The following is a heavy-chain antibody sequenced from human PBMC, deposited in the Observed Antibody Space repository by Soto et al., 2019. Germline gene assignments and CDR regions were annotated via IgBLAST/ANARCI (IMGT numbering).Heavy chain of an antibody. CDR3: ARPPNPWEPYAFHI. Sequence: AASVKVSCKASGYTFTAYYIHWLRQAPGQGLEWMGWVNPHSGATVFAQKFLGSVTLTTDTSINTAYMELTSLTSDNTALYYCARPPNPWEPYAFHIWGHGTLVTVSS. J-gene: IGHJ3*02. CDR2: VNPHSGAT. CDR1: GYTFTAYY. D-gene: IGHD1-26*01. V-gene: IGHV1-2*04.